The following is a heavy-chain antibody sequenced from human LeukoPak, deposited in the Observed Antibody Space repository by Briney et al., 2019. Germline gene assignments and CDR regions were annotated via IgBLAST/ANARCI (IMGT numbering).Heavy chain of an antibody. D-gene: IGHD5-18*01. CDR1: GYTFTGYY. J-gene: IGHJ4*02. V-gene: IGHV1-2*02. CDR3: ARDSRRGYSYGYDF. CDR2: INPNSGGT. Sequence: GASVKVSCKASGYTFTGYYMHWVRQAPGQGLERMGWINPNSGGTNYAQKFQGRVTMTRDTSISTAYMELSRLRSDDTAVYYCARDSRRGYSYGYDFWGQGTLVTVSS.